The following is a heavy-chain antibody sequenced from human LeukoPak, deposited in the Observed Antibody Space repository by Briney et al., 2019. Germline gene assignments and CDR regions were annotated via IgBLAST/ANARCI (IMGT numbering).Heavy chain of an antibody. CDR1: GYTFTSYY. Sequence: GASVKVSCKASGYTFTSYYMHWVRQAPGQGLEWMGIINPSGGSTSYEQKFQGRVTMTRDTSTSTVYMELSSLRSEDTAVYYCARGFSTIFGVVIPPDVWGKGTTVTVSS. D-gene: IGHD3-3*01. V-gene: IGHV1-46*01. CDR3: ARGFSTIFGVVIPPDV. CDR2: INPSGGST. J-gene: IGHJ6*04.